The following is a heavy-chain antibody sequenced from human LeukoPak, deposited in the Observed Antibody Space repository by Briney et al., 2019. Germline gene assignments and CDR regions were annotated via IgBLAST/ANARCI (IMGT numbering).Heavy chain of an antibody. CDR3: AREAPYCNGDCPDF. CDR2: ISYDGSNK. Sequence: PGGSLRLSCAASGFTFSSYGMHWVRQAPGKGLEWVAVISYDGSNKYYADSVKGRFTISRDNSKNTLYLQMNSLRAEDTAVYYCAREAPYCNGDCPDFWGQGTLVTVSS. D-gene: IGHD2-21*02. J-gene: IGHJ4*02. V-gene: IGHV3-30*03. CDR1: GFTFSSYG.